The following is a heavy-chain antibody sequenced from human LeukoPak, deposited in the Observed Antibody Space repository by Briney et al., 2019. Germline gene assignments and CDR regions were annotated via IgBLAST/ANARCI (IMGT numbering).Heavy chain of an antibody. CDR2: IKQDGSEK. V-gene: IGHV3-7*01. CDR3: ARAIAAAGKSAWWD. D-gene: IGHD6-13*01. J-gene: IGHJ4*02. Sequence: PPGGSLRLSCAASGFTFSSYWMSWVRQAPGKGLEWVANIKQDGSEKYYVDSVKGRFTISRDNAKNSLYLQMNSLRAEDTAVYYCARAIAAAGKSAWWDWGQGTLVTVSS. CDR1: GFTFSSYW.